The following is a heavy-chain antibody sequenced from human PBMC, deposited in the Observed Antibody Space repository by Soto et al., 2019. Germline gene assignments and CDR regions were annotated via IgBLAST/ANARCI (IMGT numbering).Heavy chain of an antibody. CDR3: AKATATGGGAFEI. CDR1: GFICSSYD. Sequence: XVSLRLSCGVSGFICSSYDMSWVRQAPGKGLEWVSTILVGGSTHYEDSVKGRFTISRDTSKNTVYLQMNSLTAGDTAMYYCAKATATGGGAFEIYGQGTMVTVSS. D-gene: IGHD2-8*02. J-gene: IGHJ3*02. CDR2: ILVGGST. V-gene: IGHV3-23*01.